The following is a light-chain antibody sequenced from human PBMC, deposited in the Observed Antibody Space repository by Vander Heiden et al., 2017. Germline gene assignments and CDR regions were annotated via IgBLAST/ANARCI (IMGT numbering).Light chain of an antibody. CDR2: GDS. CDR3: QSYDSSRGGVL. CDR1: CANIGAGYD. V-gene: IGLV1-40*01. Sequence: QPVLTQPPSVSAAPGPRVTTSCTGSCANIGAGYDVHWYQQLPGTAPKLLIYGDSNRPSGVPDRFSGSKSGTSASLTITGLQAEDETDYYCQSYDSSRGGVLFGGGTKLTVL. J-gene: IGLJ2*01.